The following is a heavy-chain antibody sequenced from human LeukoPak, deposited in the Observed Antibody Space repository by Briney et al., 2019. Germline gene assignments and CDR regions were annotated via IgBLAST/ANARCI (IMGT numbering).Heavy chain of an antibody. V-gene: IGHV3-48*02. CDR1: GFTFSSYS. Sequence: GGSLRLSCAASGFTFSSYSMNWVRQAPGKGLEWVSYISSSSTIYYADSVKGRFTISRDNAKNSLYLQMNSLRDEDTAVYYCARGGYYYDSSGYYPDFDYWGQGTLVTVSS. CDR2: ISSSSTI. CDR3: ARGGYYYDSSGYYPDFDY. J-gene: IGHJ4*02. D-gene: IGHD3-22*01.